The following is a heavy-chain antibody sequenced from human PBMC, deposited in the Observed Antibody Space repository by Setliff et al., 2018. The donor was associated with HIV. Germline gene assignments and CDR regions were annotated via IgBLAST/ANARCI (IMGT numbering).Heavy chain of an antibody. D-gene: IGHD3-22*01. J-gene: IGHJ4*02. CDR2: IYYSGST. Sequence: SETLSLTCTVSGDSTSSSSSYWGWIRQPPGKGLEWIGSIYYSGSTYYNPSLMSRVSISPDTSKNQFSLKLTSVTAADTAVYYCARGLPYYYDSSGYYYFDYWGQGTLVTVSS. CDR3: ARGLPYYYDSSGYYYFDY. CDR1: GDSTSSSSSY. V-gene: IGHV4-39*07.